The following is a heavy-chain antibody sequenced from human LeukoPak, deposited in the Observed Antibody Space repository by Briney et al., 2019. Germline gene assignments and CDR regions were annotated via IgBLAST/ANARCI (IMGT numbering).Heavy chain of an antibody. CDR1: GYTFTSYY. CDR3: ARDRGTGTMFDY. CDR2: IIPIFGTA. Sequence: SVKVSCKASGYTFTSYYMHWVRQAPGQGLEWMGRIIPIFGTANYAQKFQGRVTITTDESTSTAYMELSSLRSEDTAVYYCARDRGTGTMFDYWGQGTLVTVSS. V-gene: IGHV1-69*05. D-gene: IGHD1-1*01. J-gene: IGHJ4*02.